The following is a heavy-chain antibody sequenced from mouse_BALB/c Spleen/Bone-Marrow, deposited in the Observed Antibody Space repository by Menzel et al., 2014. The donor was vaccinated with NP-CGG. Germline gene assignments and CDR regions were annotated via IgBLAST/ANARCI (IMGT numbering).Heavy chain of an antibody. D-gene: IGHD2-4*01. CDR1: GYTFTSYW. CDR2: IYPSTGYT. Sequence: VKLVEPGAELAKPGASVKMSCKASGYTFTSYWMHWVKQRPGQGLEWIGYIYPSTGYTEHNQKFKDKAIMTADKSSSTAYMQLSSLTSEDSAVYYCARDDYAYWGQGTLVTVSA. V-gene: IGHV1-7*01. CDR3: ARDDYAY. J-gene: IGHJ3*01.